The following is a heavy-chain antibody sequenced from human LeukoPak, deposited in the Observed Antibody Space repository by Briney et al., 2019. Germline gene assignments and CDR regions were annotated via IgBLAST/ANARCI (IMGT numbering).Heavy chain of an antibody. CDR2: INPNSGGT. CDR3: ARDPGGGSRKEY. Sequence: ASVKVSCKASGYTFTDYYMHWVRQAPGQGLEWMGWINPNSGGTIYAQNFQGRVTMTRGTSINTAYMELSRLRSDDTAVYYCARDPGGGSRKEYWGQGTLVTVSS. CDR1: GYTFTDYY. J-gene: IGHJ4*02. D-gene: IGHD2-15*01. V-gene: IGHV1-2*02.